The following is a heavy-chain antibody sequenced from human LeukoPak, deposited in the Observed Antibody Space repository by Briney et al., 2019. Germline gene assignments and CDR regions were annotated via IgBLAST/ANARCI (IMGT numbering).Heavy chain of an antibody. Sequence: SETLSLTCTVSGGSISSYYWSWIRQPAGKGLEWIGRIYTSGNTNYNPSLRSRVTISIDTSKNQFSLELSSVTATDTAVYFCATNRAGTYDRPFDIWGQGTMVTVSS. CDR3: ATNRAGTYDRPFDI. CDR1: GGSISSYY. J-gene: IGHJ3*02. V-gene: IGHV4-4*07. D-gene: IGHD1-26*01. CDR2: IYTSGNT.